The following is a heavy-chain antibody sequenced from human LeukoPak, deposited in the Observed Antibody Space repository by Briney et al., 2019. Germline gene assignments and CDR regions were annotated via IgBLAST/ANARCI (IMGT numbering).Heavy chain of an antibody. D-gene: IGHD2-2*01. CDR1: GASTSSHF. J-gene: IGHJ4*02. Sequence: SSETLSLTCTVSGASTSSHFWSWMRQPPGKGLEWIANLYIGGNTHQNPSLNNRVTMSLDTSKNQLSLQLTSVTAADTAVYYCASDRRYCTRTTCYPGYFDYWGQGTLVTVSS. V-gene: IGHV4-59*11. CDR3: ASDRRYCTRTTCYPGYFDY. CDR2: LYIGGNT.